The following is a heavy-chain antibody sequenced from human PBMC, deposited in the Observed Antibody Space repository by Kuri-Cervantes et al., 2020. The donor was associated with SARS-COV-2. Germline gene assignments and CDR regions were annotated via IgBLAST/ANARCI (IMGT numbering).Heavy chain of an antibody. D-gene: IGHD1-1*01. CDR2: LDTSGST. V-gene: IGHV4-61*09. CDR3: ARQTRNTIRTSLGY. CDR1: GVSVSGGTYY. Sequence: SETLSLTCAVSGVSVSGGTYYWSWIRQPAGKGLECIGHLDTSGSTAYNPSLKSRVTISIDTSKNQFSLKLSSVTAADTAVYYCARQTRNTIRTSLGYWGQGTLVTDSS. J-gene: IGHJ4*02.